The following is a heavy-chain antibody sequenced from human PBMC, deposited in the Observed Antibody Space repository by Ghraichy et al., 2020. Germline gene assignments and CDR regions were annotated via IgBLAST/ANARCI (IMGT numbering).Heavy chain of an antibody. D-gene: IGHD1-26*01. Sequence: GGSLRLSCTTSGFNFRTHSMNWARQAPGKGLEWVSFISSESTTVYYADSVKGRFTISRDDAKNSLYLQMSSLRDDDTAVYYCARDAFISGWDWGRGTLVTVS. J-gene: IGHJ4*02. CDR1: GFNFRTHS. CDR3: ARDAFISGWD. CDR2: ISSESTTV. V-gene: IGHV3-48*02.